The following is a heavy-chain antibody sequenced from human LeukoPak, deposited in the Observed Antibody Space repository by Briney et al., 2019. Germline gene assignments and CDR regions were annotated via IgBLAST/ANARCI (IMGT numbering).Heavy chain of an antibody. J-gene: IGHJ4*02. CDR1: GFTFNNYG. CDR3: AKGSYSSGWNNFDY. D-gene: IGHD6-19*01. V-gene: IGHV3-30*18. CDR2: ISYDGRNK. Sequence: PGGSLRLSCEASGFTFNNYGMHWVRQAPGKGLEWVAIISYDGRNKYYADSVQGRFAVSRDNSKNTLYLQMNSLRADDTAVYFCAKGSYSSGWNNFDYWGQGTLVTVSS.